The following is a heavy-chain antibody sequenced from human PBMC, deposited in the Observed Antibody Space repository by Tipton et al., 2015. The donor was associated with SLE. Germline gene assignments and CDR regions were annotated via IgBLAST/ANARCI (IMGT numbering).Heavy chain of an antibody. D-gene: IGHD6-19*01. V-gene: IGHV4-59*08. Sequence: TLSLTCTVSGGSISSHYWSWFRQPPGKGLEWIGYIYYSGSTNYNPSLKSRVTISVDTSKNQFSLKLSSVTAADTAVYYCARGFQCWGQGTLVTVSS. CDR1: GGSISSHY. CDR2: IYYSGST. J-gene: IGHJ4*02. CDR3: ARGFQC.